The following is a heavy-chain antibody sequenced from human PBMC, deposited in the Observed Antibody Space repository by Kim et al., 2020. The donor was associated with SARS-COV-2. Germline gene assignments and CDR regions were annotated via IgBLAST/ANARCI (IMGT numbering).Heavy chain of an antibody. V-gene: IGHV4-39*01. CDR3: ARHWAGIVVVTAIRRVDY. J-gene: IGHJ4*02. CDR1: GGSISTSSYY. D-gene: IGHD2-21*02. Sequence: SETLSLTCAVSGGSISTSSYYWGWIRQPPGKGLEWIGSIYYSGNTYYNPSLKSRVTISVDTSKNEFSLKLSSVTAADTAVYYCARHWAGIVVVTAIRRVDYWGQGTLVTVSS. CDR2: IYYSGNT.